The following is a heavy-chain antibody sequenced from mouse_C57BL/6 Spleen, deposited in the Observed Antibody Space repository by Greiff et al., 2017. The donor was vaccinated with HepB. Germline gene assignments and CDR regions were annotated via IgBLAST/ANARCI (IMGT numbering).Heavy chain of an antibody. Sequence: VQGVESGGGLVRPGDSLKLSCVTSGFTFSNYWMHWVRQPPGKRLEWIAVITVKSDNYGTNYAASVKGRFAISRDDSKSSVYLDMNRLRREDTAADFCSVDYYCSSSFDDWGQGTTLTVSS. CDR3: SVDYYCSSSFDD. D-gene: IGHD1-1*01. V-gene: IGHV13-2*01. J-gene: IGHJ2*01. CDR1: GFTFSNYW. CDR2: ITVKSDNYGT.